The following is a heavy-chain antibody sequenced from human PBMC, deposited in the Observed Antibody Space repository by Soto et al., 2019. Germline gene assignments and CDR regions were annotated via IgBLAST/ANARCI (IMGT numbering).Heavy chain of an antibody. CDR1: GYSFTSYW. CDR2: IDPSDSYT. J-gene: IGHJ6*02. D-gene: IGHD1-1*01. V-gene: IGHV5-10-1*01. CDR3: ARHPELQMESYYSGMDG. Sequence: PGESLKISCKGSGYSFTSYWIAWVRQMPGKGLEWMGRIDPSDSYTNYSPSFQGHVTISADKSISTAYLQWSSLKASDTAMYYCARHPELQMESYYSGMDGWGQGNTVTVSS.